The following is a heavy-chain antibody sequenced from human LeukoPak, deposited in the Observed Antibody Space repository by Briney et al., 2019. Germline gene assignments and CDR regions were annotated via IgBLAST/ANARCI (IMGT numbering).Heavy chain of an antibody. CDR1: GFTFSSYS. J-gene: IGHJ4*02. Sequence: GGSLRLSCAASGFTFSSYSMNWVRQAPGKGLEWVSFISSSSAHINYADSEKGRFTISRDNPRNSLYLQMNSLRAEDTAVYYCARDIGGSYTAIDYWGQGTLVTVSS. D-gene: IGHD1-26*01. V-gene: IGHV3-21*01. CDR2: ISSSSAHI. CDR3: ARDIGGSYTAIDY.